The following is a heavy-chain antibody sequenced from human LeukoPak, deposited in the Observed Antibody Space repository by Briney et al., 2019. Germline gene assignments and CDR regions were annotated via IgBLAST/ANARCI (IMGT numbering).Heavy chain of an antibody. CDR2: IGNKARSYTT. D-gene: IGHD6-13*01. Sequence: PGGSLRLSCAASGFTFSDHYMDWVRQAPGKGLEWVGRIGNKARSYTTEYAASVKGRFSISRDDSKNSLYLQMNSLKTDDTAVYYCARVVAAVGYTYDYWGQGTLVTVSS. CDR3: ARVVAAVGYTYDY. J-gene: IGHJ4*02. V-gene: IGHV3-72*01. CDR1: GFTFSDHY.